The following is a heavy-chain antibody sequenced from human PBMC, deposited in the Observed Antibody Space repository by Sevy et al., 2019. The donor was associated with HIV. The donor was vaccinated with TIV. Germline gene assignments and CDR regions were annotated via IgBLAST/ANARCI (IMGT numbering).Heavy chain of an antibody. V-gene: IGHV4-30-2*01. CDR2: VFHTGST. Sequence: SETLSLTCAVSADSISSGVCSWNWIRQPPGKGLEWIGYVFHTGSTYYNPSLKSRATISVDTSKNQFSLKLSSMTAADTAVYYCARDGGTLTSPCSFDFWGQGKMVTVSS. CDR1: ADSISSGVCS. J-gene: IGHJ3*01. CDR3: ARDGGTLTSPCSFDF. D-gene: IGHD4-17*01.